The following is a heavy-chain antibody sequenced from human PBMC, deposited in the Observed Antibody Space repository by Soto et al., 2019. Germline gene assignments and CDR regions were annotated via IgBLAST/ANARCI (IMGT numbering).Heavy chain of an antibody. J-gene: IGHJ4*02. D-gene: IGHD4-17*01. Sequence: EVQLVESGGGLVQPGGSLRLSCAASGFTFSSYNMNWVRQAPGKGLEWVSYISSSSSTIYYADSVKGRFTISRDNAKNSLYRQMISLRDEDTAVYYGAGDLGYGVPTWAYFDYCGLATLFTVSS. CDR1: GFTFSSYN. CDR2: ISSSSSTI. CDR3: AGDLGYGVPTWAYFDY. V-gene: IGHV3-48*02.